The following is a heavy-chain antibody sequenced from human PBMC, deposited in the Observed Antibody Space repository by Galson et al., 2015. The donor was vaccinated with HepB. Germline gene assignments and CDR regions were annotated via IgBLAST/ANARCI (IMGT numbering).Heavy chain of an antibody. V-gene: IGHV3-33*01. J-gene: IGHJ6*02. CDR2: IWYDGSNK. Sequence: SLRLSCAASGFTFSSYGMHWVRQAPGKGLEWVAVIWYDGSNKYYADSVKGRFTISRDNSKNTLYLQMNSLRAEDTAVYYCARRLASGSGIYHVAYAMDVWGQGTTVIVSS. CDR1: GFTFSSYG. D-gene: IGHD1-26*01. CDR3: ARRLASGSGIYHVAYAMDV.